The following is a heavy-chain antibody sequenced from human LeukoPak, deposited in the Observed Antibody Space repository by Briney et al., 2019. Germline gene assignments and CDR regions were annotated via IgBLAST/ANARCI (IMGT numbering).Heavy chain of an antibody. J-gene: IGHJ4*02. CDR1: GDSISSYY. D-gene: IGHD7-27*01. CDR3: ARGTLSYTGEVDY. Sequence: SETLSLTCTVSGDSISSYYWSWIRQSPGKGLEWIGYIYYSGTTNYNPSLKSRVTISVDTSKNQFSLKLSSVTAADTAVYYCARGTLSYTGEVDYWGQGTLVTVSS. V-gene: IGHV4-59*01. CDR2: IYYSGTT.